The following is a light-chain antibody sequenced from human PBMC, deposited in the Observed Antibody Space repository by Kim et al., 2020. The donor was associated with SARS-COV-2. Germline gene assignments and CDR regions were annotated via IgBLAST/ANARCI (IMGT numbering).Light chain of an antibody. CDR2: DVN. CDR3: SSYAGTNNFYV. V-gene: IGLV2-8*01. J-gene: IGLJ1*01. Sequence: QSVTISCTGTSSDVGGYNFVSWHQQQPGKAPILIIYDVNERPSGVPNRFSGSKSGNTASLTVSGLQAEDEADYYCSSYAGTNNFYVFGTGTKVTVL. CDR1: SSDVGGYNF.